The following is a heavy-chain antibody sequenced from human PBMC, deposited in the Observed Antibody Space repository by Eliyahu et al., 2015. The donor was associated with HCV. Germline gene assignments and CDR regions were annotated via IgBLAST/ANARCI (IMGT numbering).Heavy chain of an antibody. D-gene: IGHD6-19*01. Sequence: QVQLVQSGAEVKEPGASVTVSCKTSGYIFIDEFIHWLRQAPGVGLEWMGWVNPKSGDTLYAKKFQGRVTMAGDTSTSTAYMELTRLKSDDTAVYYCAREYSSPTGRFDPWGQGTPVIVSS. CDR1: GYIFIDEF. CDR3: AREYSSPTGRFDP. J-gene: IGHJ5*02. V-gene: IGHV1-2*02. CDR2: VNPKSGDT.